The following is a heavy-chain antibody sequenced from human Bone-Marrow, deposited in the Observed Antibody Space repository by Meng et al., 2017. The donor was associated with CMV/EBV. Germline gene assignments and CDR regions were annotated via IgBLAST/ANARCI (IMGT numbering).Heavy chain of an antibody. CDR1: GYTFTSYY. D-gene: IGHD1-1*01. V-gene: IGHV1-8*02. CDR2: ISAYSGNT. Sequence: ASVKVSCKASGYTFTSYYMHWVRQAPGQGLEWMGWISAYSGNTGYAQKFQGRVTMTRNTSIGTAYTELSSLRSEDTAVYYCARGPERSNWFDPWGQGTLVTVSS. CDR3: ARGPERSNWFDP. J-gene: IGHJ5*02.